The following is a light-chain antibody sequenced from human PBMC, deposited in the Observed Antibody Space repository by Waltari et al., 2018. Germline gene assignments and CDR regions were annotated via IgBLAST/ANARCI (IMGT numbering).Light chain of an antibody. CDR3: SSYVPGNIYVI. V-gene: IGLV2-8*01. CDR1: SSDIGGYNY. CDR2: EVS. J-gene: IGLJ2*01. Sequence: QSALTQPPSASGSPGKSVTIPCTGTSSDIGGYNYVSWYQQYPGEAPKLMIYEVSKRPSGVPDRFSGSKSGNTASLTVSGLRAEDEADYYCSSYVPGNIYVIFGGGTKLAVL.